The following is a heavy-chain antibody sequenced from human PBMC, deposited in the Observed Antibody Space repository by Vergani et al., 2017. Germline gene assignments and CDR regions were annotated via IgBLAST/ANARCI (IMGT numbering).Heavy chain of an antibody. V-gene: IGHV3-9*01. CDR1: GFNFDDYA. CDR3: TKGDFGDYVGVVDY. D-gene: IGHD4-17*01. CDR2: ISWNSGSR. Sequence: EVQLVESGGGLVQPGRSLRLSCATSGFNFDDYAMHWVRQAPGKGLEWVSGISWNSGSRGYADSVKGRFNISRDNAKNSLYLQMNRLRAEDTALYYWTKGDFGDYVGVVDYWGQGTLVTVSS. J-gene: IGHJ4*02.